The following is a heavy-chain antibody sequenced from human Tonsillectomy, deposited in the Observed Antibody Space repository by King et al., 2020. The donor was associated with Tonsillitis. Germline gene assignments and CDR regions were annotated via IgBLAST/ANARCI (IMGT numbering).Heavy chain of an antibody. CDR3: ARGRKTRRGLFDY. J-gene: IGHJ4*02. CDR2: INHSGST. V-gene: IGHV4-34*01. Sequence: VQLQQWGAGLLKPSETLSLTCAVYGGSFSGYYWSWIRQPPGKGLEWIGEINHSGSTNYNPSLKSRVTISVDTSKNQFSLKLSSVTAADTAVYYCARGRKTRRGLFDYWGQGTLVTVSS. CDR1: GGSFSGYY.